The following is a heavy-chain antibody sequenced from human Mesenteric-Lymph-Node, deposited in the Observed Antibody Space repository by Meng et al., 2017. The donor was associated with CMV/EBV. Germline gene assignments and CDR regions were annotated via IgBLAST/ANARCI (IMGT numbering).Heavy chain of an antibody. CDR2: INHSGST. CDR1: GGSFSGYY. J-gene: IGHJ4*02. CDR3: AKTLLFATDFDY. Sequence: SQTLSLTCAVYGGSFSGYYWSWIRQPPGKGLEWIGEINHSGSTNYNPSLKSRVTISVDTSKNQFSLKLSSVTAADTAVYYCAKTLLFATDFDYWGQGTLVTVSS. V-gene: IGHV4-34*01. D-gene: IGHD3-10*01.